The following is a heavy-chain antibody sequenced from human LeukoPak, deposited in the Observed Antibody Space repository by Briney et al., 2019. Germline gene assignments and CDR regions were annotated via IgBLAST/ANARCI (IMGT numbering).Heavy chain of an antibody. CDR2: IYNSGIT. Sequence: SETLSLTCTVSGGSIRNYYWSWIRQPPGKRLDWIGYIYNSGITDYNPSLKSRLTISVDTSKNQFSLRLSSVTAADTAFYYCARSRGLAGAATLIDYWGQGTLVTVSS. J-gene: IGHJ4*02. D-gene: IGHD3/OR15-3a*01. CDR3: ARSRGLAGAATLIDY. CDR1: GGSIRNYY. V-gene: IGHV4-59*08.